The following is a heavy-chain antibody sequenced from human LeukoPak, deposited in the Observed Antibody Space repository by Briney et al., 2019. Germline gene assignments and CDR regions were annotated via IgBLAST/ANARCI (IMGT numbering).Heavy chain of an antibody. D-gene: IGHD3-3*01. CDR3: ARASDYDFWSGYPHYFDY. CDR2: ISNSGST. J-gene: IGHJ4*02. V-gene: IGHV4-61*01. CDR1: GGYVNRGTFF. Sequence: SETLSLTCAVSGGYVNRGTFFWTWIRKPPGKGLEWIGYISNSGSTNYNPSLKSRVTISVDTSKNQFSLKLSSVTAADTAVYYCARASDYDFWSGYPHYFDYWGQGTLVTVSS.